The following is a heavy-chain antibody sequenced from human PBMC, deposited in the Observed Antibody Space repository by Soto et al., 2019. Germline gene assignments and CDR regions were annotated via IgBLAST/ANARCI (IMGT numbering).Heavy chain of an antibody. J-gene: IGHJ6*02. CDR1: GFTVSSKY. Sequence: PGGSLRLSCAASGFTVSSKYMSWVRQAPGKGLEWVSLIQSGGPTYYADSVKGRFTISGDNSKNTLYLQMNSLRAEDTAVYYCARDLARFLEWPYYYYGMDVWGQGTTVTVSS. CDR2: IQSGGPT. V-gene: IGHV3-66*01. CDR3: ARDLARFLEWPYYYYGMDV. D-gene: IGHD3-3*01.